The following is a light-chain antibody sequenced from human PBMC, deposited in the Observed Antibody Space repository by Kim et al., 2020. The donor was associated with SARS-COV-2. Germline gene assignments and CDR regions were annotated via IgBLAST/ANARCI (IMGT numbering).Light chain of an antibody. V-gene: IGKV3-20*01. CDR1: HSITTTS. CDR3: QQYGSSPGT. CDR2: PAP. J-gene: IGKJ1*01. Sequence: SPGQSAPLSCTPRHSITTTSFAGSQHHPAQSPRLLFYPAPCRATGTPDRCRGGGSGTDFTLTLSSLEPEDFAVYSCQQYGSSPGTFGQGTKVDIK.